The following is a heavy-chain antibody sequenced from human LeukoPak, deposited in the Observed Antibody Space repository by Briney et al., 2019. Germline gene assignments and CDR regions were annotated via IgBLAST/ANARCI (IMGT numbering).Heavy chain of an antibody. D-gene: IGHD3-16*02. Sequence: PGGSLRLSCAASGFTFSSYAMHWVRQAPGKGLEWVGRIKSKTDGGTTDYAAPVKGRFTISRDDSKNTLYLQMNSLKTEDTAVYYCTTGLTFGGVIPSDYWGQGTLVTVSS. J-gene: IGHJ4*02. V-gene: IGHV3-15*01. CDR1: GFTFSSYA. CDR2: IKSKTDGGTT. CDR3: TTGLTFGGVIPSDY.